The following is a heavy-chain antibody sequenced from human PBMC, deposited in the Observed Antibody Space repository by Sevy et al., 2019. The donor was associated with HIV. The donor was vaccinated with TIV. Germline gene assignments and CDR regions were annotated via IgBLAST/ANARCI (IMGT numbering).Heavy chain of an antibody. J-gene: IGHJ3*02. Sequence: GGSLRLSCAASGFTFSDYWMTWVRQAPGKGLESISCINYSGDVIHYTDSVKGRFTISRDNAKNSLYLQMNSLRAEDTAVYYCASISGTYVDIWGQGTMVTVSS. V-gene: IGHV3-11*04. CDR1: GFTFSDYW. D-gene: IGHD1-26*01. CDR3: ASISGTYVDI. CDR2: INYSGDVI.